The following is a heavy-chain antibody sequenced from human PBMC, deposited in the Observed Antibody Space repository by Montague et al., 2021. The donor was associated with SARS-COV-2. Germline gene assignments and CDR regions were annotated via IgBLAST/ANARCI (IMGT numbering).Heavy chain of an antibody. D-gene: IGHD2-2*01. V-gene: IGHV3-30*18. CDR2: ISYDGSNK. CDR3: AKDQGDCSSSRCFRGWTYYYYGMDV. J-gene: IGHJ6*02. CDR1: GFTSSSYG. Sequence: SLRLSCAASGFTSSSYGIHWVRQAPGKGLEWVAVISYDGSNKHYADSVKGRFTISRDNSKNTLYLQMNSLRAEDTAVYYCAKDQGDCSSSRCFRGWTYYYYGMDVWGQGTTVTVSS.